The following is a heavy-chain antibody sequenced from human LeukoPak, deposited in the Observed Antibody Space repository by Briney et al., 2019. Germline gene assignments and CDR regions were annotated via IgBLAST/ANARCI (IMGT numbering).Heavy chain of an antibody. J-gene: IGHJ4*02. D-gene: IGHD3-10*01. V-gene: IGHV3-23*01. CDR2: ISGSGGST. CDR1: GFTFSSYA. CDR3: ARHSPLLWFGELLSPYGY. Sequence: GGSLRLSCAASGFTFSSYAMSWVRQAPGKGLEWVSAISGSGGSTHYADSVKGRFTISRDNSKNTLYLQMNSLRAEDTAVYYCARHSPLLWFGELLSPYGYWGQGTLVTVSS.